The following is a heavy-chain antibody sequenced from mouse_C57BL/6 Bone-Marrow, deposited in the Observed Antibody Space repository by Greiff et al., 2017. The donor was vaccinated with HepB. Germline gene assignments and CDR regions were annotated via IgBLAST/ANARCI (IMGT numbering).Heavy chain of an antibody. CDR3: ASGGGFAY. CDR2: IWSGGST. V-gene: IGHV2-2*01. Sequence: VMLVESGPGLVQPSQSLSITCTVSGFSLTSYGVHWVRQSPGKGLEWLGVIWSGGSTDYNAAFISRLSISKDNSKSQVFFKMNSLQADDTAIYYCASGGGFAYWGQGTLVTVSA. J-gene: IGHJ3*01. CDR1: GFSLTSYG.